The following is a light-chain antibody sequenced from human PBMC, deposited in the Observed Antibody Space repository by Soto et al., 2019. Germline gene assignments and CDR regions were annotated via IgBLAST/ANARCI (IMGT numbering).Light chain of an antibody. CDR2: EVS. V-gene: IGLV2-14*01. J-gene: IGLJ1*01. Sequence: QSALTQPASVSGSPGQSITISCTGTSSDVGGYNYVSWYQQHPGKAPKLMIYEVSNRPSGVSNRFSGSKTGNTASLIISGLQAEDEAYYYCFSHRGGDSHVFGTGTKVTVL. CDR1: SSDVGGYNY. CDR3: FSHRGGDSHV.